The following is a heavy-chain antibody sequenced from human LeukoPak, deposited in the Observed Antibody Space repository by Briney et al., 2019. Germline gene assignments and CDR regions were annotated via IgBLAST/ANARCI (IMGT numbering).Heavy chain of an antibody. D-gene: IGHD3-10*01. J-gene: IGHJ4*02. CDR1: GYTFTNYW. CDR3: ARRSGGYYSFDY. V-gene: IGHV5-51*01. Sequence: GESLKISCKTSGYTFTNYWIAWVRQVPGKGLEWMGIIYPGDSDTRYSLSFQGQVTISADKSISTAYLQWSALKASDTAIYYCARRSGGYYSFDYWGQGTLVTVSP. CDR2: IYPGDSDT.